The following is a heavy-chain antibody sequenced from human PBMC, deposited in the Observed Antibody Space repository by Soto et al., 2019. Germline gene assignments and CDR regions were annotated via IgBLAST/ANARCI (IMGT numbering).Heavy chain of an antibody. J-gene: IGHJ4*02. V-gene: IGHV1-69*08. CDR2: IIPILGIA. Sequence: QVQLVQSGAEVKKPGSSVKVSCKASGGTFSSYTISWVRQAPGQGLEWMGRIIPILGIANYAQKFQGRVTIPAAKPTSTAYMEMSSLRSEDTAVSYCAREEYYYGSGAFFDSWGQGTLVTVSS. D-gene: IGHD3-10*01. CDR1: GGTFSSYT. CDR3: AREEYYYGSGAFFDS.